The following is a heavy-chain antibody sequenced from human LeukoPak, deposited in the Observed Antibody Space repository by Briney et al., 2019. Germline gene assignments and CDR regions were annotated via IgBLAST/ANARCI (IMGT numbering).Heavy chain of an antibody. D-gene: IGHD3-9*01. CDR2: ISGDGGST. J-gene: IGHJ6*02. Sequence: GGSLRLSCAASGFTFDDYAMHWVRQAPGKGLEWVSLISGDGGSTYYADSVKGRFTISRDNSKNSLYLQMNSLRTEDTALYYCAKGPAGCDILTGGYGMDVWGQGTTVTVSS. CDR1: GFTFDDYA. V-gene: IGHV3-43*02. CDR3: AKGPAGCDILTGGYGMDV.